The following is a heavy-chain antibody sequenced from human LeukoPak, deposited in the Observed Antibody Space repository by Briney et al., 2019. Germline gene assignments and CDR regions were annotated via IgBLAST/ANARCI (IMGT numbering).Heavy chain of an antibody. CDR1: GFTFSSYG. Sequence: GGSLRLSCAASGFTFSSYGMHWVRQAPGKGLEWVTFMLYDGSNKYYADSVKGRFTISRDNSKNTLYLQMNSLRAEDTAVYYCARGAFDYYDSSGLYYFDYWGQGTLVTVSS. CDR2: MLYDGSNK. CDR3: ARGAFDYYDSSGLYYFDY. V-gene: IGHV3-30*02. D-gene: IGHD3-22*01. J-gene: IGHJ4*02.